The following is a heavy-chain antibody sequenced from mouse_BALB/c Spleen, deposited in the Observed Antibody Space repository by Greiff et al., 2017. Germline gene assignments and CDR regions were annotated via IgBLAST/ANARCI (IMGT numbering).Heavy chain of an antibody. D-gene: IGHD2-2*01. V-gene: IGHV1-84*02. J-gene: IGHJ4*01. Sequence: VQLKESGPELVKPGASVKISCKASGYTFTDYYINWVKQKPGQGLEWIGWIYPGSGNTKYNEKFKGKATLTVDTSSSTAYMQLSSLTSEDTAVYFCATRYGYAPYAMDYWGQGTSVTVSS. CDR1: GYTFTDYY. CDR3: ATRYGYAPYAMDY. CDR2: IYPGSGNT.